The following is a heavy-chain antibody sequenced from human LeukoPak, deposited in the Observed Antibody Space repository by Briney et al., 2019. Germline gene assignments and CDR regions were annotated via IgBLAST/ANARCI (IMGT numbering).Heavy chain of an antibody. J-gene: IGHJ4*02. V-gene: IGHV3-30*03. Sequence: GGTLRLSCAASGFTFSSYGMHWVRQAPGKGLEWVAVISYDGSNKYYADSVKGRFTISRDNAKNSLYLQMNSLRAEDTAVYYCARDSPPDYWGQGTLVTVSS. CDR2: ISYDGSNK. CDR1: GFTFSSYG. CDR3: ARDSPPDY.